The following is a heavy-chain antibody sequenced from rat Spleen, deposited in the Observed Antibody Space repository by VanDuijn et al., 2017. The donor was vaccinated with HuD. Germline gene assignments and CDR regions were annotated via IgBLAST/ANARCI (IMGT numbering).Heavy chain of an antibody. CDR2: IIYDGSRT. J-gene: IGHJ3*01. V-gene: IGHV5S10*01. Sequence: EVQLVESDGGLVQPGRSLELSCAASGFSFSDYYMAWVRQAPKKGLEWVATIIYDGSRTYYPDTVKCRFVISKDDAKNTGNLQMNNLRSEDTAIYYLTSRGSNYRNWFANWGQGTLVTVSS. D-gene: IGHD1-10*01. CDR3: TSRGSNYRNWFAN. CDR1: GFSFSDYY.